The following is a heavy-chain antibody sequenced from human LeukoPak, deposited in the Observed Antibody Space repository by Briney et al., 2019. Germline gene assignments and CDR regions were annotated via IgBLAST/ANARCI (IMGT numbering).Heavy chain of an antibody. Sequence: GGSLRLSCAGSGFTFSSYWMSWVRQAPGKGLEWVADIKQDGSEKYYVDSVKGRFSISRDNAKNSLYLQMNSLRAEDTAVYYCARDGIVEMAYRGAFDYWGQGTLVTVSS. CDR1: GFTFSSYW. CDR2: IKQDGSEK. D-gene: IGHD5-24*01. V-gene: IGHV3-7*01. J-gene: IGHJ4*02. CDR3: ARDGIVEMAYRGAFDY.